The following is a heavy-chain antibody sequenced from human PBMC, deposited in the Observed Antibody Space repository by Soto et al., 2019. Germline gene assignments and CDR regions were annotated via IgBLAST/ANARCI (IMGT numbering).Heavy chain of an antibody. CDR1: GYTFTSYA. CDR3: ARVKGHGSGTVRLVRWFDP. Sequence: GASVKVSCKASGYTFTSYAMHWVRQAPGQRLEWMGWINAGNGNTKYSQKFQGRVTITRDTSASTAYMELSSLRSEDTAVYYCARVKGHGSGTVRLVRWFDPWGQGTLVTVSS. CDR2: INAGNGNT. J-gene: IGHJ5*02. V-gene: IGHV1-3*01. D-gene: IGHD1-7*01.